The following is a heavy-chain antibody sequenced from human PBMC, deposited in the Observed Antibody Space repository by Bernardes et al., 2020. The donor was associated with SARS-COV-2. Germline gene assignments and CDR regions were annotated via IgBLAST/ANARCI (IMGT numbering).Heavy chain of an antibody. Sequence: SETLSLTCAVSGYSISSGYYWGWIRQPPGKGLEWSGSIYHSGSTYYNPSLKSRVTISVDTSKNQFSLKLSSVTAADTAVYYCARVAGWDIVVVVAAHGVYYFDYWGQGTLVTVSS. CDR3: ARVAGWDIVVVVAAHGVYYFDY. CDR1: GYSISSGYY. CDR2: IYHSGST. V-gene: IGHV4-38-2*01. D-gene: IGHD2-15*01. J-gene: IGHJ4*02.